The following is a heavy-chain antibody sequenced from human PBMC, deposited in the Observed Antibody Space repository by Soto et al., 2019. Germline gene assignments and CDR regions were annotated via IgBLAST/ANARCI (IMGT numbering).Heavy chain of an antibody. CDR2: INNDGSST. D-gene: IGHD6-6*01. CDR1: GFTFRKYW. V-gene: IGHV3-74*01. J-gene: IGHJ4*02. Sequence: EVQLVESGGGLVQPGGSLRLSCAASGFTFRKYWMHWVRQAPGKGLVWVSRINNDGSSTIYADSVKGRFTIPRDNAKNTLYLHMNSLRAEDTAVYFCARDGSAGSSSPGYYFDYGGQGTLVTVSS. CDR3: ARDGSAGSSSPGYYFDY.